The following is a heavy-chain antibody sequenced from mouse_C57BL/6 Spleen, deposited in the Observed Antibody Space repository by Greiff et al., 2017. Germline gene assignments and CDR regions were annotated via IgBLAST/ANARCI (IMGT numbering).Heavy chain of an antibody. Sequence: EVQLQQSGPELVKPGASVKIPCTASGYTFTDYNMDWVKQSHGKSLEWIGDISPNNGCNFYNEKFKGRATLTVDKSSSTAYMELRSLTSEDTAVYYCARSISYGGFAYWGQGTLVTVSA. CDR3: ARSISYGGFAY. J-gene: IGHJ3*01. V-gene: IGHV1-18*01. CDR2: ISPNNGCN. CDR1: GYTFTDYN. D-gene: IGHD1-1*02.